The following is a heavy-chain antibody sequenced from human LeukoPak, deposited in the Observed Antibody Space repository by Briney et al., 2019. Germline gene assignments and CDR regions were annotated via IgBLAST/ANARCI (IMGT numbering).Heavy chain of an antibody. D-gene: IGHD2/OR15-2a*01. J-gene: IGHJ4*02. CDR3: ARSGLSRFGF. Sequence: GGSLRLSWAASGFTFKYYAMTWVRQAAGKGLQWGSAFSGSGGSTYYADSVKGRFTISRDNSRNTLYLQMNSLRAEDTAVYYCARSGLSRFGFWGQGTLVTVSS. CDR2: FSGSGGST. V-gene: IGHV3-23*01. CDR1: GFTFKYYA.